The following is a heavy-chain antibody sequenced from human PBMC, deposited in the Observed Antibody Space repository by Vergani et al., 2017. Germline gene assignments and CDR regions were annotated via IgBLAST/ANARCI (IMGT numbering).Heavy chain of an antibody. J-gene: IGHJ4*02. CDR2: IGTYGHK. V-gene: IGHV1-18*01. D-gene: IGHD2-8*02. Sequence: HVQLVQSGAEVKKPGASVKVSCKASGYSFSSYGITWVRQAPGQGLEWMGWIGTYGHKYEAQKFQGRVTMTKDTSTNTACLEMRSLTYDDTAVYYCARDALFSVFGYCAGSTCYPDYWGQGTLVTVSS. CDR3: ARDALFSVFGYCAGSTCYPDY. CDR1: GYSFSSYG.